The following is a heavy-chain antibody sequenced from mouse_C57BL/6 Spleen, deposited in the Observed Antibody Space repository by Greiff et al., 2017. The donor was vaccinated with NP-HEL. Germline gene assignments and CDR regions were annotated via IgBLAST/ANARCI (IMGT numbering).Heavy chain of an antibody. J-gene: IGHJ1*03. CDR3: TTGAQALNWYFDV. CDR2: IYPGNSDT. V-gene: IGHV1-5*01. D-gene: IGHD3-2*02. Sequence: EVQLQQSGTVLARPGASVKMSCKTSGYTFTSYWMHWVKQRPGQGLEWIGAIYPGNSDTSYNQKFKGKAKLTAVTSASTAYMELSSLTNEDSAVYYCTTGAQALNWYFDVWGTGTTVTVSS. CDR1: GYTFTSYW.